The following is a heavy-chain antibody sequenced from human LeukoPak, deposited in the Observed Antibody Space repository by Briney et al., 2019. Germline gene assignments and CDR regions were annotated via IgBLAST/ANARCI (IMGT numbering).Heavy chain of an antibody. CDR1: GFTFSSYW. V-gene: IGHV3-7*01. CDR3: ARGYMVRGVIIPF. J-gene: IGHJ4*02. CDR2: IKQAGSEK. D-gene: IGHD3-10*01. Sequence: GGSLRLSCAASGFTFSSYWMSWVRQAPGKGLEWVANIKQAGSEKYYVDSVKGRFTISRDTAKNSLYLQMNSLRAEDTAVYYCARGYMVRGVIIPFWGQGTLVTVSS.